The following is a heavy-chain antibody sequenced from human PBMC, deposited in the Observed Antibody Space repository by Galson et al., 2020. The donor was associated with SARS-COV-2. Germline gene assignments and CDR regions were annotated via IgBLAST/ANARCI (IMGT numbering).Heavy chain of an antibody. Sequence: GESLKISCAASGFTFDDYAMHWVRQAPGKGLEWVSVIYSGGSTYYADSVKGRFTISRDNSKNTLYLQMNSLRAEDTAVYYCARDLMEAGSLDYWGQGTLVTVSS. CDR2: IYSGGST. CDR3: ARDLMEAGSLDY. CDR1: GFTFDDYA. J-gene: IGHJ4*02. D-gene: IGHD6-19*01. V-gene: IGHV3-66*01.